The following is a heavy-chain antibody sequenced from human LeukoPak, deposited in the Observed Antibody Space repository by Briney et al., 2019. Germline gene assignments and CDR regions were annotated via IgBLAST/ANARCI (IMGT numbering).Heavy chain of an antibody. CDR2: INPNSGGT. CDR3: ARQDFVVVVAATQQRYEY. J-gene: IGHJ4*02. Sequence: ASVKVSCKASGGTFSSYAISWVRQAPGQGLEWMGWINPNSGGTNYAQKFQGRVTMTRDTSISTAYMELSRLRSDDTAVYYCARQDFVVVVAATQQRYEYWGQGTLVTVSS. CDR1: GGTFSSYA. V-gene: IGHV1-2*02. D-gene: IGHD2-15*01.